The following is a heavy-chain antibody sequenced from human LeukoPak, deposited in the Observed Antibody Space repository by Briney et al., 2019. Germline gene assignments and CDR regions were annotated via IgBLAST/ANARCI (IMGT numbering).Heavy chain of an antibody. CDR1: GGSISSYY. D-gene: IGHD5-18*01. V-gene: IGHV4-4*07. CDR2: IYTSGST. Sequence: SETLSLTCTVSGGSISSYYWSWIRQPAGKGLEWIGRIYTSGSTNYNPSLKSRVTISVDTSKNQFSLKLSSVTAADTAVYYCARAGYSYGNYYYYYMDVWGKGTTVTVSS. J-gene: IGHJ6*03. CDR3: ARAGYSYGNYYYYYMDV.